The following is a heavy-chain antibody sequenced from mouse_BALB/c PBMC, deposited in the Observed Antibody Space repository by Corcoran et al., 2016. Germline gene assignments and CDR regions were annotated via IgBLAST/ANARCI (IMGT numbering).Heavy chain of an antibody. D-gene: IGHD2-1*01. V-gene: IGHV14-3*02. Sequence: EVQMQQSGAELVKPGASVKLSCTASGFNIKDTYMHWVKQRPEQVLEWIGRIDPANGNTKYDPKFQGKATITADTSSNTAYLQLSSLTSEDTAVYYCAREGDGKGFAYWGQGTLVTVSA. J-gene: IGHJ3*01. CDR1: GFNIKDTY. CDR3: AREGDGKGFAY. CDR2: IDPANGNT.